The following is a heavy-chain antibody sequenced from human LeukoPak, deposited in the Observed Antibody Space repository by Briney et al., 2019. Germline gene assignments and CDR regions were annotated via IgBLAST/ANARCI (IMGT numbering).Heavy chain of an antibody. D-gene: IGHD2/OR15-2a*01. V-gene: IGHV4-61*05. Sequence: SETLSLTCTVSGGSISSSSYSWGWIRQPPGKGLEWIGYIYYSGSTNYNPSLKSRVTISVDTSKNQFSLKLSSVTAADTAVYYCARSSIGQLDYWGQGTLVTVSS. CDR1: GGSISSSSYS. CDR3: ARSSIGQLDY. CDR2: IYYSGST. J-gene: IGHJ4*02.